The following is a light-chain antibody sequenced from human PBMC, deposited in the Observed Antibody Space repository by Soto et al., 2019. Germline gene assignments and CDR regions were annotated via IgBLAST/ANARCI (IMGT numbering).Light chain of an antibody. CDR3: QQSYNTPLT. CDR2: GAS. Sequence: DIQMTQSPSSLSASVGDRVTISCRASQNINNNLNWYQQKPGKAPNLLVYGASSLQTGVPSRFSGSGSGTDFTLTISSLQPEDFAAYYCQQSYNTPLTFGGGTKVDIK. CDR1: QNINNN. J-gene: IGKJ4*01. V-gene: IGKV1-39*01.